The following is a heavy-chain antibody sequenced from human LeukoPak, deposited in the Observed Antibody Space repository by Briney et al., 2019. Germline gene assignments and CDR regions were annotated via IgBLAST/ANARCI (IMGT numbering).Heavy chain of an antibody. D-gene: IGHD3-3*01. CDR1: GGSFSGYY. Sequence: SETLSLTCAVYGGSFSGYYWSWIRQPPGKGLEWIGEINHSGSTNYNPSLKSRVTISVDTSKNQFSLKLSSVTAADTAVYYCARDPYDFWSGYNWFDPWGQGTLVTVSS. CDR3: ARDPYDFWSGYNWFDP. J-gene: IGHJ5*02. CDR2: INHSGST. V-gene: IGHV4-34*01.